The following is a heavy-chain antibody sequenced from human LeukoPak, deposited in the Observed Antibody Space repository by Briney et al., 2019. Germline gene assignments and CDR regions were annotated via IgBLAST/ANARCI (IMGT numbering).Heavy chain of an antibody. V-gene: IGHV3-23*01. J-gene: IGHJ4*02. Sequence: GGSLRLSCAASGFTFSSYAMSWVRQAPGKGLEWVSAISGSGGSTYYADSVKGRFTISRDNSKNTLYLQMNSLRAEDTAVYYCAKDYYDSSGYYHSPFFDYWGQGTLVNVSS. CDR1: GFTFSSYA. D-gene: IGHD3-22*01. CDR2: ISGSGGST. CDR3: AKDYYDSSGYYHSPFFDY.